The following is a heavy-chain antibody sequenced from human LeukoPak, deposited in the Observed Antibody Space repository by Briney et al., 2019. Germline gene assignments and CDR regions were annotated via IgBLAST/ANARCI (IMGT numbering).Heavy chain of an antibody. V-gene: IGHV1-2*02. Sequence: GASVKVSCKASGYTFIRYGISWVRQAPGQGLEWMGWIDPNSGGTNYAQKFQGRVTMTRDTSISTAYMELSRLRSDDTAVYYCARNSRDYYDSSGSSRRDFDYWGQGTLVTVSS. CDR2: IDPNSGGT. D-gene: IGHD3-22*01. J-gene: IGHJ4*02. CDR1: GYTFIRYG. CDR3: ARNSRDYYDSSGSSRRDFDY.